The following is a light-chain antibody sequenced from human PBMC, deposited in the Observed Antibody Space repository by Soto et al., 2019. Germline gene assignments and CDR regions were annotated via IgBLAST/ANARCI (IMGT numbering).Light chain of an antibody. V-gene: IGKV3-15*01. Sequence: ETVMTPSPATLSVSPGERATLSCRATQSVYSRLAWYQQKPSQPPSLLIYGASTNATGIPARCRGSGSGPAFTLTVSRLKAEVFSFDDCQQYMNWPPGTFGQGYKV. CDR1: QSVYSR. CDR3: QQYMNWPPGT. J-gene: IGKJ1*01. CDR2: GAS.